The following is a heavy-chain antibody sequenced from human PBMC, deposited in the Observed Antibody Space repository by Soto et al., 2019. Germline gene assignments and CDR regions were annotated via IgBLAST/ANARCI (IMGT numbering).Heavy chain of an antibody. CDR3: ARGGNYDFWSGYYTDFDY. CDR1: GYTFTSYD. D-gene: IGHD3-3*01. CDR2: MNPNSGNT. J-gene: IGHJ4*02. V-gene: IGHV1-8*01. Sequence: GASVKVSCKASGYTFTSYDINWVRQATGQGLEWMGWMNPNSGNTGYAQKFQGRVTMTRNTSISTDYMELSSLRSEDTAVYYCARGGNYDFWSGYYTDFDYWGQGTLVTVSS.